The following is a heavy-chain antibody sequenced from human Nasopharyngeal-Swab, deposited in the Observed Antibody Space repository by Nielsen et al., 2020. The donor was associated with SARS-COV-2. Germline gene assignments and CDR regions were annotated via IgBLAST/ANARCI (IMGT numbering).Heavy chain of an antibody. CDR1: GFSISSTF. J-gene: IGHJ4*02. V-gene: IGHV3-53*01. CDR3: ATGACDY. Sequence: GGSLRLSYAVPGFSISSTFIDWVRQAPGKGLEWISLINSAGEGVYGDSVKGRFTISRDTSKNTVSLQMNSLRAEDTAVYYCATGACDYWGQGALVTVSS. CDR2: INSAGEG.